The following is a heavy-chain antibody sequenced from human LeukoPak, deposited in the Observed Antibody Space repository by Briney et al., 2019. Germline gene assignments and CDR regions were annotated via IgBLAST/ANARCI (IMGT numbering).Heavy chain of an antibody. CDR3: ASGGDGKNYDAFDV. CDR1: GASISRYY. D-gene: IGHD5-24*01. Sequence: PSETLSLTCTVSGASISRYYWSWIRQPAGKGLKWIARIYTSGGANNNPSLNSRLFMSVDTSKSQVSLRLSSVTAADTAMYYCASGGDGKNYDAFDVWGHGTMVTVSS. CDR2: IYTSGGA. J-gene: IGHJ3*01. V-gene: IGHV4-4*07.